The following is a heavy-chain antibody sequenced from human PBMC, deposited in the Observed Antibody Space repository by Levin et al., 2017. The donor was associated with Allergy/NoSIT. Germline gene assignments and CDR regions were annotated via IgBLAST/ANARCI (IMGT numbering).Heavy chain of an antibody. J-gene: IGHJ4*02. V-gene: IGHV1-69*01. CDR1: GGTFSSYA. D-gene: IGHD2-21*02. Sequence: GGSLRLSCKASGGTFSSYAISWVRQAPGQGLEWMGWIIPTFCTANYAQKFQGRVTITADESTSTAYMELRRLRCEDTAVYYWATGADCGGDCYGYFDYWGQGTLVTVSS. CDR2: IIPTFCTA. CDR3: ATGADCGGDCYGYFDY.